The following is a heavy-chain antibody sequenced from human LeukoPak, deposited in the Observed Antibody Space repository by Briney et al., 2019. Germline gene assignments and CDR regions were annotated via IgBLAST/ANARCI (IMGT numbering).Heavy chain of an antibody. J-gene: IGHJ3*02. CDR1: GFTFSSYG. CDR2: ISYDGSNK. V-gene: IGHV3-30*18. Sequence: GGSLRLSCAASGFTFSSYGMHWVRQAPGKGLEWVAVISYDGSNKYYADSVKGRFTISRDNSKNTLYLQMNSLRAEDTAVYYCANSHQYNWNDYAFDIWGQGTMVTVSS. CDR3: ANSHQYNWNDYAFDI. D-gene: IGHD1-20*01.